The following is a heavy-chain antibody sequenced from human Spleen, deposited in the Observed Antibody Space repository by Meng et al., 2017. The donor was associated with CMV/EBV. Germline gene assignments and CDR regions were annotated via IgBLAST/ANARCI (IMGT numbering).Heavy chain of an antibody. CDR3: AKDGDYSTPYYYYGMDV. CDR2: INSDGSST. J-gene: IGHJ6*02. D-gene: IGHD6-13*01. CDR1: GFTFSSYW. V-gene: IGHV3-74*01. Sequence: GESLKISCAASGFTFSSYWMHWVRQAPGKGLVWVSRINSDGSSTSYADSVKGRFTISRDNAKNTLYLQMNSLRAEDTAVYYCAKDGDYSTPYYYYGMDVWGQGTTVTVSS.